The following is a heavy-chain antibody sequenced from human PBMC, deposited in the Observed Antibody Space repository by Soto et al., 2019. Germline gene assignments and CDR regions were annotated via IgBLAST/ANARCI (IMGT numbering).Heavy chain of an antibody. CDR3: VRDIGQYFRSGYMDV. V-gene: IGHV3-21*01. CDR1: GFTFYSLS. CDR2: IDTTSNYI. Sequence: EVQLVESGGGLVKPGESLRLSCAASGFTFYSLSMNWVRQAAGRGPEWVSSIDTTSNYIYYADSVRGRFTISRDNAKDSLYLQMYSLRAEDTAVYYCVRDIGQYFRSGYMDVWGRGTTVTVSS. J-gene: IGHJ6*03. D-gene: IGHD3-9*01.